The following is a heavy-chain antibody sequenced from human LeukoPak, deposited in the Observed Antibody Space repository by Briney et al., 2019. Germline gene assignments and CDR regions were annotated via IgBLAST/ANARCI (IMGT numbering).Heavy chain of an antibody. V-gene: IGHV4-59*01. Sequence: SETLSLTCTVSGGSISSYYWSWIRQPPGKGLEWIGYIYYSGSTNYNPSLKSRVTISVDTSKNQFSLKLSSVTASDTAVYYCARVSGVLTGAPYFDFWGQGTPVTVSS. CDR2: IYYSGST. CDR3: ARVSGVLTGAPYFDF. CDR1: GGSISSYY. D-gene: IGHD3-9*01. J-gene: IGHJ4*02.